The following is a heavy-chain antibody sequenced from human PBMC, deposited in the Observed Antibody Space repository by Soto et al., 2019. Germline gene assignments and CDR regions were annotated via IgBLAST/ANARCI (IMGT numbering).Heavy chain of an antibody. CDR1: GFTFSSYA. CDR2: ISYDGSNK. J-gene: IGHJ6*02. CDR3: ARGEQLVLDV. V-gene: IGHV3-30-3*01. D-gene: IGHD6-6*01. Sequence: SGGGVVQPGRSLRLSCAASGFTFSSYAMHWVRQAPGKGLEWVAVISYDGSNKYYADSVKGRFTISRDNSKNTLYLQMNSLRAEDTAVYYCARGEQLVLDVWGQGTTVTVSS.